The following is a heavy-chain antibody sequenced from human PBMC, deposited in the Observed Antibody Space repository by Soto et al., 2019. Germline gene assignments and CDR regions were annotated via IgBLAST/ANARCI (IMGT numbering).Heavy chain of an antibody. Sequence: SETLSLTCTVSGGYISSYYLSWIRQPPGKGLEWIGYIYYSGSTNYNPSLKSRVTISVDTSKNQFSLKLSSVTAADTAVYYCARATAAAAYYYYYGMDVWGQGTTVTVSS. CDR3: ARATAAAAYYYYYGMDV. J-gene: IGHJ6*02. V-gene: IGHV4-59*01. CDR2: IYYSGST. D-gene: IGHD6-13*01. CDR1: GGYISSYY.